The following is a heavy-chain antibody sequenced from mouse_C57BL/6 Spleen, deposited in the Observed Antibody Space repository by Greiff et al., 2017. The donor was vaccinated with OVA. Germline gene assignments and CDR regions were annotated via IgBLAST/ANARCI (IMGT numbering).Heavy chain of an antibody. D-gene: IGHD1-1*01. Sequence: QVQLQQPGAELVRPGSSVKLSCKASGYTFTSYWMHWVKQRPIQGLEWIGNIDPSDSETHYNQKFKDKATLTVDKSSSTAYIQLSSLTSEDSAVYYCARTDYGSSSDYFDYWGQGTTLTVSS. CDR2: IDPSDSET. V-gene: IGHV1-52*01. J-gene: IGHJ2*01. CDR1: GYTFTSYW. CDR3: ARTDYGSSSDYFDY.